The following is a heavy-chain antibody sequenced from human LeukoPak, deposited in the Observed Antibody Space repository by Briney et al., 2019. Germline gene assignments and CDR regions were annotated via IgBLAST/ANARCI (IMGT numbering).Heavy chain of an antibody. Sequence: GGSLRLSCAASGFTFDEYTMHWVRQAPGKGLEWVSLISWDGGRIDYADSVKGRFTISRDNSKNSLYLQMNSLRTEDTALYYCAKDNTIVATMTLDYWGQGTLVHVST. J-gene: IGHJ4*02. CDR1: GFTFDEYT. CDR3: AKDNTIVATMTLDY. V-gene: IGHV3-43*01. D-gene: IGHD5-12*01. CDR2: ISWDGGRI.